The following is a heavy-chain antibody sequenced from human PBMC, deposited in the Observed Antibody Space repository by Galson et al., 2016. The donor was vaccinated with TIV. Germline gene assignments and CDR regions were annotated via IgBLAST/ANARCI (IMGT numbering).Heavy chain of an antibody. J-gene: IGHJ6*02. CDR1: GYSISSGYY. CDR2: IYYTGTT. V-gene: IGHV4-38-2*02. Sequence: SETLSLTCTVSGYSISSGYYWGWIRQSPGKGLEWMGSIYYTGTTYTNPSLKSRLALSVDTSNSQVSLRLSSVTAADTAVYYCAREGSTVTMHHYFGLDVWGQGATVIVSS. D-gene: IGHD4-17*01. CDR3: AREGSTVTMHHYFGLDV.